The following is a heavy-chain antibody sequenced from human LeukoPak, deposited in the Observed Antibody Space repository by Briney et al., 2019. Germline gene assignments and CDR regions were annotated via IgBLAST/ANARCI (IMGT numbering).Heavy chain of an antibody. D-gene: IGHD4-17*01. Sequence: SETLSLTCAVYGGSFSGYYWSWIRQPPGKGLEWIGEINHSGSTNYNPSFKSRVTISVDTSKNQFSLKLSSVTAADTAVYYCARGRSWYGDSYFDYWGQGTLVTVSS. CDR1: GGSFSGYY. V-gene: IGHV4-34*01. CDR2: INHSGST. J-gene: IGHJ4*02. CDR3: ARGRSWYGDSYFDY.